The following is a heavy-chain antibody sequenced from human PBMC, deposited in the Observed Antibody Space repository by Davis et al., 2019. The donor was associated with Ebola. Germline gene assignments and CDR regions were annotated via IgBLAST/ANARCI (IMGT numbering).Heavy chain of an antibody. V-gene: IGHV1-69*10. D-gene: IGHD6-19*01. CDR2: IIPILGIA. Sequence: SVKVSCKASGGTFSSYAISWVRQAPGQGLEWMGGIIPILGIANYAQKFQGRVTITADESTSTAYMELSSLRSEDTAVYYCARDGAGIPHWYMDVWGKGTTVTVSS. CDR3: ARDGAGIPHWYMDV. J-gene: IGHJ6*03. CDR1: GGTFSSYA.